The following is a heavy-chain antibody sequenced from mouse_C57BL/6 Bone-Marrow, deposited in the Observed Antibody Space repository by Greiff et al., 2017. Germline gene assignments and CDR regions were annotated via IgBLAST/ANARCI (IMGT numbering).Heavy chain of an antibody. V-gene: IGHV1-39*01. CDR1: GYSFTDYN. Sequence: VQLQQSGPELVKPGASVKISCKASGYSFTDYNMNWVKQSNGKSLEWIGVINPNYGTTSYNQKFKGKATLTVDQSSSTAYMQLNSLTSEDSAVYYCARWATMPTVRDWYFDVWGTGTTVTVSS. CDR3: ARWATMPTVRDWYFDV. J-gene: IGHJ1*03. CDR2: INPNYGTT. D-gene: IGHD2-1*01.